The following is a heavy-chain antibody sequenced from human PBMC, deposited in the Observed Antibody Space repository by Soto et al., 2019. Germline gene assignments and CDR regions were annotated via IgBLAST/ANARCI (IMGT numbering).Heavy chain of an antibody. CDR3: AGDSPHDSSVAGDY. V-gene: IGHV3-74*01. J-gene: IGHJ4*02. D-gene: IGHD3-22*01. CDR1: GFTFSTHW. CDR2: INGDGSET. Sequence: GGSLRLSCAASGFTFSTHWMHWVRQAPGKGLVWVSRINGDGSETTYADSVKDRLTISRDNAKNTLYLQMNNLRVEDTAVYYWAGDSPHDSSVAGDYWGQGTLVTVSS.